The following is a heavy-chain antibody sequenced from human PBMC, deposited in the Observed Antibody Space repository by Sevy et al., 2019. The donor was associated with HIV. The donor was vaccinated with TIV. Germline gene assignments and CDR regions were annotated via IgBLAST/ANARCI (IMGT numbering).Heavy chain of an antibody. CDR2: IFYSRST. CDR1: GDSVSGGNYY. D-gene: IGHD1-7*01. V-gene: IGHV4-61*01. CDR3: ARGDPELFYGMDV. J-gene: IGHJ6*02. Sequence: ETLSLTCTVSGDSVSGGNYYWSWIRQPPGKGLEWIGYIFYSRSTTYNPSLKSRVTISKDTSKNQFSLKLTSVTAADTAVYYCARGDPELFYGMDVWGQGTTVTVSS.